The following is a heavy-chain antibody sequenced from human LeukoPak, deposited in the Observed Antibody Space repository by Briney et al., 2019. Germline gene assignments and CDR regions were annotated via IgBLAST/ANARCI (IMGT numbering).Heavy chain of an antibody. CDR1: GFTFSSYA. CDR3: ARENYGDLYFDY. Sequence: TGNSLRLSCAASGFTFSSYAMHWVRQAPGKGLEWVALISNAGNDKYYADSVKGRFTVSRDNSKNTLFLQMNSLRPEDTAVYYCARENYGDLYFDYWGQGTQVTVSS. J-gene: IGHJ4*02. V-gene: IGHV3-30*04. CDR2: ISNAGNDK. D-gene: IGHD4-17*01.